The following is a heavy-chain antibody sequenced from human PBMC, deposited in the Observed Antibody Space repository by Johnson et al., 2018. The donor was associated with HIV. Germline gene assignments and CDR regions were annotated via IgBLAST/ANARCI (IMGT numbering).Heavy chain of an antibody. CDR1: GFTFHDSY. J-gene: IGHJ3*02. CDR3: ASKAAGTMHAFDI. CDR2: ISGSGGTM. D-gene: IGHD6-13*01. V-gene: IGHV3-11*04. Sequence: VESGGGLVKPGGSLRLSCAASGFTFHDSYMSWIRQAPGKGLEWISYISGSGGTMYSADSVKGRFTISRNNANNSLHLQMNNLRAEDTAVYYCASKAAGTMHAFDIWGQGTMVTVSS.